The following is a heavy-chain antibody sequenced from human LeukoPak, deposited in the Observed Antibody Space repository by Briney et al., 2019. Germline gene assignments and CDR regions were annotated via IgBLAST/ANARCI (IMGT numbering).Heavy chain of an antibody. CDR2: INPSSGGT. CDR1: GYTFTGYY. V-gene: IGHV1-2*02. J-gene: IGHJ3*02. CDR3: ARDLQVGYYYDSSGYSPNDAFDI. D-gene: IGHD3-22*01. Sequence: ASVKVSCKASGYTFTGYYMHWVRLAPGQGLEWMGWINPSSGGTNYAQKFQGRVTMTRDTSISTAYMELSRLRSDDTAVYYCARDLQVGYYYDSSGYSPNDAFDIWGQGTMVTVSS.